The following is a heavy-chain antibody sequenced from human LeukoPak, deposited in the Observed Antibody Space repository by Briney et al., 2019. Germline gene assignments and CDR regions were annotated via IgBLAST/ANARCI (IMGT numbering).Heavy chain of an antibody. CDR2: IYSGGST. Sequence: GGSLRLSCAASGFTVSSNYMSWVRQAPGKGLEWASVIYSGGSTYYADSVKGRFTISRDNSKNTLYLQMNSLRAEDTAVYYCARDGYSYGYFDYWGQGTLVTVSS. V-gene: IGHV3-66*02. CDR3: ARDGYSYGYFDY. D-gene: IGHD5-18*01. CDR1: GFTVSSNY. J-gene: IGHJ4*02.